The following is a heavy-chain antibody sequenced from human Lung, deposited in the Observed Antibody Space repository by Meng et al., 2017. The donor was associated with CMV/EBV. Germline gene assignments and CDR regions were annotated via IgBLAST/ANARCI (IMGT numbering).Heavy chain of an antibody. CDR1: GGSISSSNW. V-gene: IGHV4-4*02. D-gene: IGHD6-19*01. CDR3: ASFPPPGKQWLVTDY. Sequence: QVQRAEAGPGLVKPSGTLSLTCAVAGGSISSSNWWSWVRQPPGKGLEWIGEIYHSGSTNYNPSLKSRVTISVDKSKNQFSLKLSSVTAADTAVYYCASFPPPGKQWLVTDYWGQGTLVTVSS. J-gene: IGHJ4*02. CDR2: IYHSGST.